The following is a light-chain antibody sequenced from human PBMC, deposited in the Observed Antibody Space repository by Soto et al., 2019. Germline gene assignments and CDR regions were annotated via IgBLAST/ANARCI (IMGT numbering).Light chain of an antibody. CDR3: QQYNNWPPT. V-gene: IGKV3-15*01. Sequence: EILLMQSPCTLSLSPGERATLSCGASQALRRTYIAWYQQKVGQAPRVLIYGASTRATGIPARFSGSGSGTEFTLTISSLQSEDFAVYYCQQYNNWPPTFGQGTKVDIK. CDR1: QALRRT. CDR2: GAS. J-gene: IGKJ1*01.